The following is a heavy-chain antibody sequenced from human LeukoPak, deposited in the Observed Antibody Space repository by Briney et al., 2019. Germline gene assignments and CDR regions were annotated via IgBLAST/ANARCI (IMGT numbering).Heavy chain of an antibody. V-gene: IGHV3-53*01. CDR2: IYPGGTT. CDR3: AKEGLELYYFDY. D-gene: IGHD1-7*01. Sequence: GGSLRLSCVASGFXVSSNYISWVRQAPGKGPEWVSLIYPGGTTYYADAVKGRFTISRDNSKNTLYLQMNSLRAEDTAVYYCAKEGLELYYFDYWGQGTLVTVSS. CDR1: GFXVSSNY. J-gene: IGHJ4*02.